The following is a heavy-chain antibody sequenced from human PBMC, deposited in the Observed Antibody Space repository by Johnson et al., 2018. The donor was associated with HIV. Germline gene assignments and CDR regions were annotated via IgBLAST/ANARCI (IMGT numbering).Heavy chain of an antibody. V-gene: IGHV3-66*01. CDR3: ARGGADSSTGASDAAFDI. D-gene: IGHD6-13*01. CDR2: IYSGGST. CDR1: GFTFDDYA. J-gene: IGHJ3*02. Sequence: VQLVESGGGLVQPGRSMRLSCAASGFTFDDYAMHWVRQAPGKGLEWVSGIYSGGSTYYADSVKGRFTISRDNSKNTLYLQMKSLRAEDTAVYYCARGGADSSTGASDAAFDIWGQGTMVTVSS.